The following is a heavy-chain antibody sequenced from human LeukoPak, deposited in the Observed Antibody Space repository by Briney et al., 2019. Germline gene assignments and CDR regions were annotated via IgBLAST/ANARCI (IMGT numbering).Heavy chain of an antibody. CDR3: ASEVVVSAQSFDL. D-gene: IGHD2-21*01. Sequence: PGGSLRLSCAASGFTFSDHYMSWIRQAPGKGLEWISYISYSGSTIYYAESVKGRFTISRDNTKNSLYLEMNSLRAEDTALYYCASEVVVSAQSFDLWGQGTMVTVSS. J-gene: IGHJ3*01. CDR2: ISYSGSTI. V-gene: IGHV3-11*01. CDR1: GFTFSDHY.